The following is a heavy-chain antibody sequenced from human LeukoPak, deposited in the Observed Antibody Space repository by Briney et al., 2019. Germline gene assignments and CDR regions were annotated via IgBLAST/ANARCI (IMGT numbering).Heavy chain of an antibody. CDR3: AKDIYTSSDISTQPPGFDY. J-gene: IGHJ4*02. Sequence: TGGSLRLSCAASGFTFGDYAMHWVRQAPGKGLEWVSGISWNSGSIGYADSVKGRFTISRDNAKNSLYPQMNSLRAEDTALYYCAKDIYTSSDISTQPPGFDYWGQGTLVTVSS. D-gene: IGHD6-6*01. CDR1: GFTFGDYA. V-gene: IGHV3-9*01. CDR2: ISWNSGSI.